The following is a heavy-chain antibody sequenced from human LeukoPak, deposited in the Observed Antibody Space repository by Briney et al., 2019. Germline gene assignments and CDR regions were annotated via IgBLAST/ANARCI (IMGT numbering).Heavy chain of an antibody. J-gene: IGHJ2*01. V-gene: IGHV3-23*01. CDR2: ISGSGGST. CDR3: AKGLDFWSGYPYWYFDL. D-gene: IGHD3-3*01. CDR1: GFTFSSYA. Sequence: PGGSLRLSCAASGFTFSSYAMSWVRQAPGKGLEWVSTISGSGGSTYYADSVKGRFTISRDNSKNTLYLQMNSLRAEDTAVYYCAKGLDFWSGYPYWYFDLWGRGTLVTVSS.